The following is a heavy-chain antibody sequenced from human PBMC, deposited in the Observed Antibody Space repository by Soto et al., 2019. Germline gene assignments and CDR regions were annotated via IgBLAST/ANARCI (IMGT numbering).Heavy chain of an antibody. CDR2: INPSGGST. V-gene: IGHV1-46*03. J-gene: IGHJ6*03. Sequence: ASVKVSCKASGYTFTSYYMHWVRQAPGQGLEWMGIINPSGGSTSYAQKFQGRVTMTRDTSTSTVYMELSSLRSEDTAVYYCASLSIAARSYYYYMDVWGKGTTVTVS. CDR1: GYTFTSYY. D-gene: IGHD6-6*01. CDR3: ASLSIAARSYYYYMDV.